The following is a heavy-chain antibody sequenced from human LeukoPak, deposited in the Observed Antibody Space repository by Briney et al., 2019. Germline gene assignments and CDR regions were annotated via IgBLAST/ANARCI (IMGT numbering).Heavy chain of an antibody. CDR2: ISGSGGST. CDR3: ARDHLSSGSSPDYYYYYYMDV. CDR1: GFTFSSYG. J-gene: IGHJ6*03. V-gene: IGHV3-23*01. Sequence: GGTLRLSCAASGFTFSSYGMIWVRQAPGRGLEWVSGISGSGGSTYLADSVKGRFTISRDNSKNTLYLEMNSLRAEDTAVYYCARDHLSSGSSPDYYYYYYMDVWGKGTTVTISS. D-gene: IGHD6-19*01.